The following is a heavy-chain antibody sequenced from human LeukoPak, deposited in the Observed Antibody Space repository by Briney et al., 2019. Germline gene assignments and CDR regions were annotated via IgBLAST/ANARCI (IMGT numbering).Heavy chain of an antibody. CDR3: ARDAQGCSINSCYFDS. CDR1: GFSFSNYA. CDR2: MSGDGRSS. Sequence: GGSLRLSCAASGFSFSNYAMSWVRQAPGEGLEWVSAMSGDGRSSDSPDAVKGRFTISRDNSKNTLFLQMNSLRADDTAVYYFARDAQGCSINSCYFDSWGQGTLVTVSS. V-gene: IGHV3-23*01. D-gene: IGHD2-2*01. J-gene: IGHJ4*02.